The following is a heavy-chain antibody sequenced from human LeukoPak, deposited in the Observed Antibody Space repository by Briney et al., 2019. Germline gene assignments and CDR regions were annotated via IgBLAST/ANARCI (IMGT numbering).Heavy chain of an antibody. CDR3: ARGLYYGSGAYYNGWDY. Sequence: GASVTVSCKASGYTFTSYGISWVRQAPGQGLEWMGWISAYNGNTNYAQKLQGRVTMTTDTSTSTAYMELRSLRSDDTAVYYCARGLYYGSGAYYNGWDYWGQGTLVTVSS. V-gene: IGHV1-18*01. CDR1: GYTFTSYG. D-gene: IGHD3-10*01. J-gene: IGHJ4*02. CDR2: ISAYNGNT.